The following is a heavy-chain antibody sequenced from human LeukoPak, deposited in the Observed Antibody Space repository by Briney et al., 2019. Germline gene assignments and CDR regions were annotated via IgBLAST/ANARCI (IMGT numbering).Heavy chain of an antibody. Sequence: PGGSLRLSCAASGFTLSSYAMNWVRQAPGKGLEWVSTISGSGGSTYYAGSVKGRFTISRDNSKNTLFLQMNSLRVEDTAVYYCAKVVDSSSWLFYNAFDIWGQGTMVSVSS. V-gene: IGHV3-23*01. CDR3: AKVVDSSSWLFYNAFDI. J-gene: IGHJ3*02. CDR1: GFTLSSYA. D-gene: IGHD6-13*01. CDR2: ISGSGGST.